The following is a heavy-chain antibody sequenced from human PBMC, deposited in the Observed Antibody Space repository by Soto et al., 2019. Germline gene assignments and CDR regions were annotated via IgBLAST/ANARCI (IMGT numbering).Heavy chain of an antibody. D-gene: IGHD2-21*02. Sequence: ASVKVSCKASGFTFFTSAVQWVRQARGQGLEWIGWIVVGSGNTNYAQKFQERVTIIRDMSTNTAYMELTSLRSEDTAVYYCAADPYCGGDCYFDYWGQGIMVTVSS. V-gene: IGHV1-58*01. J-gene: IGHJ4*02. CDR1: GFTFFTSA. CDR3: AADPYCGGDCYFDY. CDR2: IVVGSGNT.